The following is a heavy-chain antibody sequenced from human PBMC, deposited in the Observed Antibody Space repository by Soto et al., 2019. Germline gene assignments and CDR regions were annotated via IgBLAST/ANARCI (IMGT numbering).Heavy chain of an antibody. V-gene: IGHV4-4*07. CDR2: IYTSGST. Sequence: KPXERLSIACPSCGGSISSSYWSWIRQPPGKGLEWIGRIYTSGSTNYNPSLKSRVTMSVDTSKNQCSLKLSYVTAADTAVYYCERCSGDSALDYGMDVWGQGTTGTVYS. CDR1: GGSISSSY. J-gene: IGHJ6*02. CDR3: ERCSGDSALDYGMDV. D-gene: IGHD2-21*02.